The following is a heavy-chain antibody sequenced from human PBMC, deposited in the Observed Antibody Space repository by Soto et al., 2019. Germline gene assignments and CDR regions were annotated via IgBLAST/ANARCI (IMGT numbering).Heavy chain of an antibody. V-gene: IGHV4-39*01. CDR1: GGSISSSSYY. CDR2: IYYSGST. CDR3: ARRSRYSSGWYDY. D-gene: IGHD6-19*01. Sequence: QLQLQESGPGLVKPSETLSLTCTVSGGSISSSSYYWGWIRQPPGKGLEWIGSIYYSGSTYYNPSLKSRVTLSVDTSKNQFSLKLSSVTAADTAVYYCARRSRYSSGWYDYWGQGTLVTVSS. J-gene: IGHJ4*02.